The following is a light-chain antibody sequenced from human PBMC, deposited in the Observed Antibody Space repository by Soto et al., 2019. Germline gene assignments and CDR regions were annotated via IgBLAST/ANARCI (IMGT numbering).Light chain of an antibody. J-gene: IGKJ1*01. Sequence: DIQMTQSPSTLSASVGDRVTITCRASQSISSWLAWYRQKPGKAPKLLIYSSSNLQSGVPSRFSGSGSGTEFILTISSLQPEDSATYYCLQHHSFPRTFGQGTKVDIK. CDR3: LQHHSFPRT. CDR1: QSISSW. CDR2: SSS. V-gene: IGKV1-5*01.